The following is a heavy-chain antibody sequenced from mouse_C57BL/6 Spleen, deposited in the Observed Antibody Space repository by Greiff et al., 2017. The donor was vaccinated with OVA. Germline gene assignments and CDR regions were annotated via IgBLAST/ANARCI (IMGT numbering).Heavy chain of an antibody. CDR1: GYTFTSYW. Sequence: QVQLQQPGAELVRPGSSVTLSCKASGYTFTSYWMHWVKQRPIQGLAWIGTIDPSDRDTPYNQQFKAQATLTVAKSSSTADLQLSSLTSEDSAGYYCARDYYGSSYGYCDVWGTGTTVTVSA. CDR3: ARDYYGSSYGYCDV. CDR2: IDPSDRDT. V-gene: IGHV1-52*01. D-gene: IGHD1-1*01. J-gene: IGHJ1*03.